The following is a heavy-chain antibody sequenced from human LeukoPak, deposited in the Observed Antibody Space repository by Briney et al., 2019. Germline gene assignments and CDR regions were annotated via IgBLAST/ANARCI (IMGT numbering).Heavy chain of an antibody. CDR3: ARVKGVRGVIMKYYYYGMDV. Sequence: GGSLRLSCAASGFTFSSYGMHWVRQAPGKGLEWVSYISSSSSYTNYADSVKGRFTISRDNAKNSLYLQMNSLRAEDTAVYYCARVKGVRGVIMKYYYYGMDVWGKGTTVTVSS. V-gene: IGHV3-21*05. CDR2: ISSSSSYT. D-gene: IGHD3-10*01. CDR1: GFTFSSYG. J-gene: IGHJ6*04.